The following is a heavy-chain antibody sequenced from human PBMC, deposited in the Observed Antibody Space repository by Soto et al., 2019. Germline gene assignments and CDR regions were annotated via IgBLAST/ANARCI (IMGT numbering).Heavy chain of an antibody. CDR3: AREEGAVTSGGYYYYYGVDV. J-gene: IGHJ6*02. V-gene: IGHV4-31*03. D-gene: IGHD4-4*01. Sequence: TLSLTCTVSGGSISSGGYYWSWIRQHPGKGLEWIGYIYYSGTTYYNPSLKSRVTISVDTSKNQFSLKLTSVTAADTAVYYCAREEGAVTSGGYYYYYGVDVWGQGTTVTVSS. CDR2: IYYSGTT. CDR1: GGSISSGGYY.